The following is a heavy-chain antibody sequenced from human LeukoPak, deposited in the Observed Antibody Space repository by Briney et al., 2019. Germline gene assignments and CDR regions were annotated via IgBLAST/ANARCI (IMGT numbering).Heavy chain of an antibody. CDR1: GGSISSSSYY. J-gene: IGHJ4*02. V-gene: IGHV4-39*02. CDR2: IYYSGST. Sequence: SETLSLTCTVSGGSISSSSYYWGWIRQPPGKGLEWIGSIYYSGSTYYNPSLKSRVTISVDTSKNQFSLKLSSVTAADTAVYYCARDYYGSGGFDYWGQGTLVTVSS. CDR3: ARDYYGSGGFDY. D-gene: IGHD3-10*01.